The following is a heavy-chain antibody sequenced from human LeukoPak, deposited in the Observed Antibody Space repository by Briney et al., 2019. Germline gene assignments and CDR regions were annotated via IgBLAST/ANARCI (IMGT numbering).Heavy chain of an antibody. J-gene: IGHJ4*02. Sequence: APVKVSCKLSGNTLRELPIQWVRQAGGKGLEWMAGFDPENAEVVYAQKFQGRVTMTEDTSTNTAYMELTSLTSDDTALYYCATRGSDFWSGFYFWGEGTQVTVSS. V-gene: IGHV1-24*01. D-gene: IGHD3-3*01. CDR1: GNTLRELP. CDR2: FDPENAEV. CDR3: ATRGSDFWSGFYF.